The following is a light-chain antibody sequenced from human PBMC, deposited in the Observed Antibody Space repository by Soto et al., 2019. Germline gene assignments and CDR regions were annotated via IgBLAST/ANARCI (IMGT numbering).Light chain of an antibody. CDR2: GAS. J-gene: IGKJ3*01. V-gene: IGKV3-20*01. CDR1: QSVSSSF. CDR3: QHYGNSPPEYT. Sequence: EMVLTQSPGTLSLSPGERATLSCRASQSVSSSFLAWYQQRPGQAPRLLIFGASYRATGIPDRFSGSGSGTDFTLTISSLEPEDFAVYYCQHYGNSPPEYTFGPGTNVDSK.